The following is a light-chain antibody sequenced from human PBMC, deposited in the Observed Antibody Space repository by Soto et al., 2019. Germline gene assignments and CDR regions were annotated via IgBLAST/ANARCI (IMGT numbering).Light chain of an antibody. CDR2: EVF. J-gene: IGLJ3*02. V-gene: IGLV2-8*01. CDR3: NSYAGNSWV. CDR1: SRDVGGYNR. Sequence: QSVLTQPPSASGSPGQPVSISCTGTSRDVGGYNRVSWYQHHPGKAPKLIIYEVFKRPSGVPDRFSGSKSGNTASLTVSRLQAEDEADYYCNSYAGNSWVFGGGTKVTVL.